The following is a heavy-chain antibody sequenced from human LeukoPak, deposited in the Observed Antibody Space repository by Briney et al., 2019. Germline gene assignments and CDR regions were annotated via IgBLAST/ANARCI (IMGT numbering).Heavy chain of an antibody. Sequence: SETLSLTCTVSGGSISSYYWSWIRQPPGKGLEWIGYIYYSGSTNYNPSLKSRVTISVDTSKNQFSLKLSSVTAADTAVYYCARWLQLPNWFDPWGQGTLVTVSS. CDR3: ARWLQLPNWFDP. CDR1: GGSISSYY. J-gene: IGHJ5*02. CDR2: IYYSGST. V-gene: IGHV4-59*01. D-gene: IGHD5-18*01.